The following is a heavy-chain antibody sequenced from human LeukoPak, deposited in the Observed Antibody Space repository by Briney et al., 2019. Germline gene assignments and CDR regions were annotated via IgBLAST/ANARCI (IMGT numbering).Heavy chain of an antibody. J-gene: IGHJ4*02. CDR1: GFTFSTYG. CDR2: ISSGSGTI. Sequence: PGGSLRLSCAASGFTFSTYGMNWVRQAPGKGLEWVSYISSGSGTIYYADSVKGRFTISRDNAKNSLYLQMNSLRDEDTAVYYCAKSGSYRFDDWGQGTLVTVSS. V-gene: IGHV3-48*02. CDR3: AKSGSYRFDD. D-gene: IGHD1-26*01.